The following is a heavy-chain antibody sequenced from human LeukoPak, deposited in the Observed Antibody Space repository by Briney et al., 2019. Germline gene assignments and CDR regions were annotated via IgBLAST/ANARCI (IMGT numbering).Heavy chain of an antibody. J-gene: IGHJ4*02. CDR2: IYPGDSDT. Sequence: GESLKISCKCSGYSFTSYWIGWVRQMPGKGLEWMGIIYPGDSDTRYSPSFQGQVTISAEKSISTAYLQWSSLKASDTAMYCCARQFKMATIPPFGYWGQGSLVIVSS. D-gene: IGHD5-12*01. CDR3: ARQFKMATIPPFGY. V-gene: IGHV5-51*01. CDR1: GYSFTSYW.